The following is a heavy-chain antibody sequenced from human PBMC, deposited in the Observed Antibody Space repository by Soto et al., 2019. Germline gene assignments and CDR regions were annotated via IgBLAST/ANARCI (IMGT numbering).Heavy chain of an antibody. CDR1: GGSMNSHDYY. J-gene: IGHJ3*02. V-gene: IGHV4-30-4*01. CDR3: ARGEVRGSFDI. CDR2: IHNSGSN. D-gene: IGHD3-10*01. Sequence: SETLSLTCTVSGGSMNSHDYYWSWIRQPPGKGLEWIGYIHNSGSNYYNPSLKSRLTISADTSKNKFSLRLNSVTAADTALYYCARGEVRGSFDIWGQGTMVTVSS.